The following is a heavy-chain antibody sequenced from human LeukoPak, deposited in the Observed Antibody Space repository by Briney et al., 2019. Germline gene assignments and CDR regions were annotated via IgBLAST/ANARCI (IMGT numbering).Heavy chain of an antibody. J-gene: IGHJ4*02. Sequence: ASVTVSFKASGYTSTSYGISWVRQAPGQGLEWMGWISAYNGNTNYAQKLQGRVTITTDTSTNTAYIELRSLRSDDTAVYYCARVWDIVATITADYWGQGTLVTVSS. CDR1: GYTSTSYG. CDR2: ISAYNGNT. CDR3: ARVWDIVATITADY. V-gene: IGHV1-18*04. D-gene: IGHD5-12*01.